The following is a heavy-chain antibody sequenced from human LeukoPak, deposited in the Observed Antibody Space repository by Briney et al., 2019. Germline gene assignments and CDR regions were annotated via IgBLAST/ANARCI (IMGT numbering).Heavy chain of an antibody. CDR3: ARDHVVVVPAAILYYYYGMDV. CDR1: GFTFSSYA. CDR2: ISYDGSNK. D-gene: IGHD2-2*02. J-gene: IGHJ6*02. Sequence: GGSLRLSCAASGFTFSSYAMHWVRQAPGKGLEWVAAISYDGSNKYYADSVKGRFTISRDNSKNTLYLQMNSLRAEDTAVYYCARDHVVVVPAAILYYYYGMDVWGQGTTVTVSS. V-gene: IGHV3-30-3*01.